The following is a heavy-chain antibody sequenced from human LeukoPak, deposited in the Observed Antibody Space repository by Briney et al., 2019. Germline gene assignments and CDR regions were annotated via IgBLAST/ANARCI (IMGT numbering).Heavy chain of an antibody. J-gene: IGHJ4*02. CDR2: IIPIFGTA. D-gene: IGHD4-17*01. V-gene: IGHV1-69*13. CDR1: GGTFSSYA. Sequence: ASVKVSCKASGGTFSSYATSWVRQAPGQGLEWMGGIIPIFGTANYAQKFQGRVTITADESTSTAYMELSSLRSEDTAVYYCATDYGDYVRYFDYWGQGTLVTVSS. CDR3: ATDYGDYVRYFDY.